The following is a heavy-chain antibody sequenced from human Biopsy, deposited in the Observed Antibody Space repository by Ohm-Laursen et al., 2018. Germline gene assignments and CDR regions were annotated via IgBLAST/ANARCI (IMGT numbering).Heavy chain of an antibody. J-gene: IGHJ4*02. CDR2: IWYDGSNK. CDR1: GFTFTTYG. CDR3: AREGDDSSGYTPHYFDY. D-gene: IGHD3-22*01. V-gene: IGHV3-33*08. Sequence: SLRLSCAASGFTFTTYGMHWVRQATGKGLEWVAVIWYDGSNKYYADSVKGRFTISRDGPKNTLYLQMNSLRAEDTAVYYCAREGDDSSGYTPHYFDYWGQGTLVTVSP.